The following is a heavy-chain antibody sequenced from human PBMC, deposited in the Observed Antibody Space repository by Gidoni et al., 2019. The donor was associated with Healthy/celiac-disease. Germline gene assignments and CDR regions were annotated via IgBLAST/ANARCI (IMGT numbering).Heavy chain of an antibody. J-gene: IGHJ6*02. CDR3: ARAPQYYDSSRWDYYGMDV. V-gene: IGHV4-59*01. D-gene: IGHD3-22*01. Sequence: PSETLSLTCTVSGGSISSYYWSWIRQPPGKGLEWIGYIYYSGSTNYNPSLKSRVTISVDTSKNQFSLKLSPVTAADTAVYYCARAPQYYDSSRWDYYGMDVWGQGTTVTVSS. CDR2: IYYSGST. CDR1: GGSISSYY.